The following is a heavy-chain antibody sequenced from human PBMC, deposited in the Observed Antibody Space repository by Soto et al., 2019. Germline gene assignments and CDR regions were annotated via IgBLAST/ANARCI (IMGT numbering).Heavy chain of an antibody. CDR3: ARGIGYCSSINCYSSRRLRFDS. D-gene: IGHD2-2*01. J-gene: IGHJ4*02. Sequence: SETLSLTCAVYGGSFSGYYWTWIRQSPEKGLEWIGEVNHSGTTYYNPSLRTRVTISVHTPKNQFSLKMSSVTAADTAVYYCARGIGYCSSINCYSSRRLRFDSWGQGTLVTVSS. CDR2: VNHSGTT. CDR1: GGSFSGYY. V-gene: IGHV4-34*01.